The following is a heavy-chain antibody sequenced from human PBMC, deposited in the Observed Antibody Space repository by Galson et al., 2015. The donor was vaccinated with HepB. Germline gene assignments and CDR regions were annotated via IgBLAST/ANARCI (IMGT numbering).Heavy chain of an antibody. CDR3: AREVVRAVAGKTHEYFQH. D-gene: IGHD6-19*01. Sequence: SLRLSCAASGFTFSSYGMHWVRQAPGQGLEWVAVISDDGSNKYYADSVKGRFTISRDNSMNTLYLQVNSLRAEDTAVYYCAREVVRAVAGKTHEYFQHWGQGTLVTVSS. CDR1: GFTFSSYG. J-gene: IGHJ1*01. CDR2: ISDDGSNK. V-gene: IGHV3-30*03.